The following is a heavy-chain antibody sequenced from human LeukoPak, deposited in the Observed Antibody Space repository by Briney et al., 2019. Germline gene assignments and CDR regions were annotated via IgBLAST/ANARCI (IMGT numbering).Heavy chain of an antibody. CDR1: GGSISSSSYY. D-gene: IGHD1-26*01. V-gene: IGHV4-39*01. CDR3: ASAGSYSVDY. CDR2: TYYSGST. Sequence: SETLPLTCTVSGGSISSSSYYWGWIRQPPGKGLEWIGSTYYSGSTYYNPSLESRVTISVDTSENQFSLKLSSVTAADTAVYYCASAGSYSVDYWGQGTLVTVSS. J-gene: IGHJ4*02.